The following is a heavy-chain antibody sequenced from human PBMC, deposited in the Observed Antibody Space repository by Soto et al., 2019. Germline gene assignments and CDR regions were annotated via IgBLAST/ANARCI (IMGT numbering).Heavy chain of an antibody. CDR3: AKLCSSTSCYTDY. CDR2: ISGSGGST. V-gene: IGHV3-23*01. D-gene: IGHD2-2*02. Sequence: GGSLRLSCAASGFTLSSYAMRWVRQAPGKGLEWVAVISGSGGSTYYADSVKGRFTISRDNSKNTLYLQMNSLRAEDTAVYYCAKLCSSTSCYTDYWGQGTLVTVSS. J-gene: IGHJ4*02. CDR1: GFTLSSYA.